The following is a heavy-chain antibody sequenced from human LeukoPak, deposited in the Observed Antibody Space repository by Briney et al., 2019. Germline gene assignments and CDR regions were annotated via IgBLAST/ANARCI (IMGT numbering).Heavy chain of an antibody. J-gene: IGHJ4*02. V-gene: IGHV4-59*08. CDR1: SGSISTYC. D-gene: IGHD6-13*01. CDR3: ARSFHSSSWYFDY. CDR2: IYYSGST. Sequence: SETLSLTCTVSSGSISTYCWSWIRQPPGKGLEWIGYIYYSGSTNYTPSLNSRVTISVDTSKNQFSLKLSSVTAADTAVYYCARSFHSSSWYFDYWGQGTLVTVSS.